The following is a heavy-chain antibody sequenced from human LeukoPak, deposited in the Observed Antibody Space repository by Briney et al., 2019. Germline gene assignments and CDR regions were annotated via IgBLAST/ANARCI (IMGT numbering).Heavy chain of an antibody. D-gene: IGHD5-24*01. Sequence: SETLSLTCAAYGGSFSGYYWSWIRQPPGKGLEWIGEINHSGSTNYNPSLRSRVTISVDTSKNQFSLKLSSVTAADTAVYYCASWWRDGYNYRAYFDYWGQGTLVTVSS. CDR3: ASWWRDGYNYRAYFDY. V-gene: IGHV4-34*01. CDR1: GGSFSGYY. J-gene: IGHJ4*02. CDR2: INHSGST.